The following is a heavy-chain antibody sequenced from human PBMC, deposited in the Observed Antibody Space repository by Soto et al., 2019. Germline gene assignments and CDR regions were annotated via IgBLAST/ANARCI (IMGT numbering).Heavy chain of an antibody. V-gene: IGHV3-15*07. CDR3: ALEYYYDSSGYLLNFDY. Sequence: GGSLRLSCAASGFTFSNAWMNWVRQAPGKGLEWVGRIKSKTDGGTTDYAAPVKGRFTISRDDSKNTLYLQMNSLKTEDTAVYYCALEYYYDSSGYLLNFDYWGQGTLVTVSS. D-gene: IGHD3-22*01. J-gene: IGHJ4*02. CDR1: GFTFSNAW. CDR2: IKSKTDGGTT.